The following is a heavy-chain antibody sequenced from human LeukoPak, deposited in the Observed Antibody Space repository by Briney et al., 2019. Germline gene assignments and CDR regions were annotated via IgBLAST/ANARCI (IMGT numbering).Heavy chain of an antibody. CDR3: AAYSGSYTGFDY. Sequence: SETLSLTCTVSGGSLSSYYWSWIRQPPGKGLEWIGYIYYSGSTNYNPSLKSRVTISVDTSKNQFSLKLSSVTAADTAVYYCAAYSGSYTGFDYWGQGTLVTVSS. CDR1: GGSLSSYY. V-gene: IGHV4-59*01. J-gene: IGHJ4*02. CDR2: IYYSGST. D-gene: IGHD1-26*01.